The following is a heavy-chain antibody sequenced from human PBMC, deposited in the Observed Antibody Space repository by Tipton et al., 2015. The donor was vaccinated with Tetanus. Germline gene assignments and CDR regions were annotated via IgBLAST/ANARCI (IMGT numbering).Heavy chain of an antibody. Sequence: QLVQSGAEVKKPGASVKVSCKASGYTFTSYGISWVRQAPGQGLEWLGWISAYNGNTNYAQKLQGRVTMTTHTSTSTAYMELRSLRSDGTAVYYCARVEGATDLNYYYYGMDVWGQGTTVTVSS. CDR1: GYTFTSYG. CDR2: ISAYNGNT. J-gene: IGHJ6*02. CDR3: ARVEGATDLNYYYYGMDV. D-gene: IGHD1-26*01. V-gene: IGHV1-18*01.